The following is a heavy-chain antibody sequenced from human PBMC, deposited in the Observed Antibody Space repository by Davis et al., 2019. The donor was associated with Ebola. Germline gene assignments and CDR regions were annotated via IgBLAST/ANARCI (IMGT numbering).Heavy chain of an antibody. CDR2: IYSGGST. V-gene: IGHV3-66*01. CDR3: ARDPIISLIVPSYGMDV. D-gene: IGHD3-16*02. CDR1: GFTVSSNY. Sequence: GGSLRLSCAASGFTVSSNYMSWVRQAPGKGLEWVSVIYSGGSTSYADSVKGRFTISRDNSKNTLYLQMNSLRAEDTAVYYCARDPIISLIVPSYGMDVWGPGTTVTVSS. J-gene: IGHJ6*02.